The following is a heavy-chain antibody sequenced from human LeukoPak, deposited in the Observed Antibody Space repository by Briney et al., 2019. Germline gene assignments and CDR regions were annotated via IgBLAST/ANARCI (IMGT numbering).Heavy chain of an antibody. CDR2: IHNDGSRT. CDR3: VKDQNYQLRL. D-gene: IGHD5-24*01. Sequence: GGSLRLSCAASGFAFVKSWMHWVRQAPGKGLVWVSNIHNDGSRTTYADSVKGRFTTSRDNAKNTVFLQMNNLRADDTGTYYCVKDQNYQLRLWGQGTLVTVSS. CDR1: GFAFVKSW. J-gene: IGHJ4*02. V-gene: IGHV3-74*03.